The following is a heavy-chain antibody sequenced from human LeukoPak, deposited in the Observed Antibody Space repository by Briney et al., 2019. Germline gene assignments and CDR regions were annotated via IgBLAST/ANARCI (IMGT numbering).Heavy chain of an antibody. CDR2: ISWNSGNI. D-gene: IGHD6-13*01. J-gene: IGHJ4*02. CDR1: GFTFADYA. V-gene: IGHV3-9*01. Sequence: SLRLSCAASGFTFADYAMHWVRQTPGKGLEWVSGISWNSGNIDYADSVKGRFTISRDNAKNSLYLQMNSLRAEDTALYYCARGVAAAGRDVYWGQGTLVTVSS. CDR3: ARGVAAAGRDVY.